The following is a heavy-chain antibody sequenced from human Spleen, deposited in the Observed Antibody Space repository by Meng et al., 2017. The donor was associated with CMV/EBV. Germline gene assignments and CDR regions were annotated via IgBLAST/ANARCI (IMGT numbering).Heavy chain of an antibody. CDR3: AKTDSREGGFDS. D-gene: IGHD1-1*01. CDR1: GASIPHGGYY. CDR2: IYFSGVT. Sequence: CPVSGASIPHGGYYWSWIRQPPERGLEWIGFIYFSGVTYYNPSLKSRITISVDASKRQFFLKLNSVTAADTAVYYCAKTDSREGGFDSWGQGTLVTVSS. J-gene: IGHJ4*02. V-gene: IGHV4-31*03.